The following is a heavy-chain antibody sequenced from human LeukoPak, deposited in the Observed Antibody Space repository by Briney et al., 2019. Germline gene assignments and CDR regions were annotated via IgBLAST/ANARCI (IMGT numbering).Heavy chain of an antibody. V-gene: IGHV3-33*01. J-gene: IGHJ6*02. Sequence: SGGSLRLSCAASGFTLSSYGMHWVRQAPGKGLEWVAVIWYDGSNKYYADSVKGRFTISRDNSKNTLYLQMNSLRAEDTAVYYCARASGGMDVWGQGTTVTVSS. CDR2: IWYDGSNK. CDR3: ARASGGMDV. CDR1: GFTLSSYG. D-gene: IGHD3-10*01.